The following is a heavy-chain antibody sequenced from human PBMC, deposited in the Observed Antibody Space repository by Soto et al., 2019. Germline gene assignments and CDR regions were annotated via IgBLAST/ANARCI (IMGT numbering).Heavy chain of an antibody. Sequence: SVKVSCKASGGTLSNYAISWVRQAPGQGLEWMGGITPIFGTANYAQKFQGRVTITADESTSTAYMELSSLRSEDTAVYYRARDGRYCSSTSCYFSGMDVWGQGTTVTVSS. D-gene: IGHD2-2*01. V-gene: IGHV1-69*13. CDR1: GGTLSNYA. J-gene: IGHJ6*02. CDR2: ITPIFGTA. CDR3: ARDGRYCSSTSCYFSGMDV.